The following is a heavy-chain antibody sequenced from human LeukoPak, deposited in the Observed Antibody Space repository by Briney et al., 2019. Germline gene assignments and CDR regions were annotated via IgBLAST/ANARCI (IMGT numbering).Heavy chain of an antibody. CDR3: ARHPSGYRWFDP. V-gene: IGHV4-31*03. CDR1: GGSISSGGYY. CDR2: IYYSGST. Sequence: KPSETLSLTCTVSGGSISSGGYYWSWIRQHPGKGLEWIGYIYYSGSTYYNPSLKSRVTISVDTSKNQFSLKLSSVTAADTAVYYCARHPSGYRWFDPWGQGTLVTVSS. D-gene: IGHD5-24*01. J-gene: IGHJ5*02.